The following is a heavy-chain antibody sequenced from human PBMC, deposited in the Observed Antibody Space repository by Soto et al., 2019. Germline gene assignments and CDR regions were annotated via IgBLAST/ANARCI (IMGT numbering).Heavy chain of an antibody. J-gene: IGHJ4*02. V-gene: IGHV4-39*07. D-gene: IGHD7-27*01. Sequence: SEPLSLTCTVSGGSISSSSYYWGWIRQPPGKGLEWIGSIYYSGSTYYNPSLKSRVTISVDTSKNQFSLKLSSVTAADTAVYYCARDRETGAYDYWGQGTLVTVSS. CDR3: ARDRETGAYDY. CDR2: IYYSGST. CDR1: GGSISSSSYY.